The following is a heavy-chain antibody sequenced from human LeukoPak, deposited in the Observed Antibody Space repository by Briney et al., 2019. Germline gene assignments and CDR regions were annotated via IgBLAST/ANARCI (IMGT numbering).Heavy chain of an antibody. Sequence: SVKVSCKASGGTFSSYAISWVRQAPGQGLEWMGGIIPIFGTANYAQKFQGRVTITADESTSTAYMELSSLRSEDTAVYYCARDSTRAYYYGSGSVYGMDVWGQGTTVTVSS. J-gene: IGHJ6*02. D-gene: IGHD3-10*01. CDR3: ARDSTRAYYYGSGSVYGMDV. V-gene: IGHV1-69*01. CDR1: GGTFSSYA. CDR2: IIPIFGTA.